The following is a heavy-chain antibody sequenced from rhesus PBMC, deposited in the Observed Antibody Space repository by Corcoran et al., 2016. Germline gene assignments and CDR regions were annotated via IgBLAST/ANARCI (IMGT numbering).Heavy chain of an antibody. V-gene: IGHV3-201*01. CDR3: ARGGNNHYQGYYFDY. J-gene: IGHJ4*01. CDR2: ISWSGGGA. Sequence: EVQLVEFGGGVVQPGGSLRLSCAASGFTFDDYAMHWVRQAPGRGLEWVSRISWSGGGAYYADSVKGHFTISRDNAKNSLYLKMGSLRAEDTALYYCARGGNNHYQGYYFDYWGQEVLVTVSS. CDR1: GFTFDDYA. D-gene: IGHD1-1*01.